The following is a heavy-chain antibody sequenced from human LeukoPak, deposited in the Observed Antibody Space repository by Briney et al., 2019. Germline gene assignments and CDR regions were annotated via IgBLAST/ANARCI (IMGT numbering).Heavy chain of an antibody. CDR3: ARAEYYFGSGSFCRH. D-gene: IGHD3-10*01. CDR1: GYIFTSYG. Sequence: ASVKVSCKASGYIFTSYGISWVRQAPGQGLEWMGWISAYNGNTNYAQKLQGRVTLTTDTSTSTAYMELRCLRSDDTAVYYCARAEYYFGSGSFCRHWGQGTLVTVSS. V-gene: IGHV1-18*01. J-gene: IGHJ4*02. CDR2: ISAYNGNT.